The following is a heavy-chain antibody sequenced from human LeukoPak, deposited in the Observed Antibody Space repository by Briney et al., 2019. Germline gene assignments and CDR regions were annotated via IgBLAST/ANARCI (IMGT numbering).Heavy chain of an antibody. J-gene: IGHJ6*02. CDR3: ARHGGGSFYYGMDV. V-gene: IGHV5-10-1*01. D-gene: IGHD1-26*01. CDR2: IDPSDSYT. Sequence: GESLRISCKGSGYSFTSYWISWVRQMPGKGLEWMGRIDPSDSYTNYSPSFQGHVTASADKSITTAYLQWSSLKASDTAIYYCARHGGGSFYYGMDVWGQGTTVTVSS. CDR1: GYSFTSYW.